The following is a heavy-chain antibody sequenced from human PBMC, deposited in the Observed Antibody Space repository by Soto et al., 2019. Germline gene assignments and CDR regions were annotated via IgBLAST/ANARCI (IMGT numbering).Heavy chain of an antibody. CDR3: ARNVLDWFDP. CDR2: IYYSGST. CDR1: GGSISSYY. J-gene: IGHJ5*02. Sequence: SETLSLTCTVSGGSISSYYWSWIRQPPGKGLEWIGYIYYSGSTNYNPSLKSRVTISVDTSKNQFSLELSSVTAADTAVYYCARNVLDWFDPWGQGTLVTVSS. V-gene: IGHV4-59*08. D-gene: IGHD3-16*01.